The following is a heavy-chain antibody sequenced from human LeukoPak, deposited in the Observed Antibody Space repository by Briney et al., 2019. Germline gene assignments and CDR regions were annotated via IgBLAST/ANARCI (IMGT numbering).Heavy chain of an antibody. Sequence: GASVKVSCKASGYTFYSHGVTWVRQAPGQGLEWMGWISTFTGNTNYAQKFQDRVTMTTDTSTSTAYMELRSLRSDDTAMYYCARGVWADAFDIWGQGTTVTVSS. CDR3: ARGVWADAFDI. V-gene: IGHV1-18*01. J-gene: IGHJ3*02. CDR1: GYTFYSHG. D-gene: IGHD1-26*01. CDR2: ISTFTGNT.